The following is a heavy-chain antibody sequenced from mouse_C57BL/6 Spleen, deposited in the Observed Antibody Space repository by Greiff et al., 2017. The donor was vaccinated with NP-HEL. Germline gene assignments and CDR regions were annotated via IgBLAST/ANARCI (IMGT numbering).Heavy chain of an antibody. J-gene: IGHJ4*01. CDR2: ISDGGSYT. CDR3: ARGRYGSSLYAMDY. Sequence: EVMLVESGGGLVKPGGSLKLSCAASGFTFSSYAMSWVRQTPEKRLEWVATISDGGSYTYYPDNVKGRFTISRDNAKNNLYLQMSHLKSEDTAMYYCARGRYGSSLYAMDYWGQGTSVTVSS. V-gene: IGHV5-4*03. CDR1: GFTFSSYA. D-gene: IGHD1-1*01.